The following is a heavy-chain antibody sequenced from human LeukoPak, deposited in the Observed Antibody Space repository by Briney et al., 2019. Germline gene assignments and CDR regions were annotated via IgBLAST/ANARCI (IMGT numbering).Heavy chain of an antibody. V-gene: IGHV1-18*04. J-gene: IGHJ4*02. CDR1: GYTFTGYS. D-gene: IGHD3-3*01. Sequence: GASVKVSCKASGYTFTGYSMHWVRQAPGQGLEWMGWISAYNGNTNYAQKLQGRVTMTTDTSTSTAYMELRSLRSDDTAVYYCASSLAHYDFWSGYVPYYWGQETLVTVSS. CDR3: ASSLAHYDFWSGYVPYY. CDR2: ISAYNGNT.